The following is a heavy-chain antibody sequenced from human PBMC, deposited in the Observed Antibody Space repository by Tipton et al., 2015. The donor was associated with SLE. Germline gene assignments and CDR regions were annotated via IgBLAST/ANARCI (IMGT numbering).Heavy chain of an antibody. CDR1: AGSITSSSYY. D-gene: IGHD3-16*01. CDR2: IYHSGST. V-gene: IGHV4-39*07. J-gene: IGHJ5*02. Sequence: TLSLTCTVSAGSITSSSYYWAWIRQPPGKGLEWIGTIYHSGSTYYNPSLKSRLNISVDRSNNQFSLKLTSVTAADTAVYYCARVGAASGARYFDPWGQGMLVTVSS. CDR3: ARVGAASGARYFDP.